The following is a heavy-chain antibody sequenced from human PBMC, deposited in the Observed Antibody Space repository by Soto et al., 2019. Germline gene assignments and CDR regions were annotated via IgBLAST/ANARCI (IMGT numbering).Heavy chain of an antibody. CDR3: ARVRSKRITLFGVVTGGEMGGMDV. J-gene: IGHJ6*02. V-gene: IGHV3-21*01. CDR1: GFTFSSYS. D-gene: IGHD3-3*01. Sequence: PGGSLRLSCAASGFTFSSYSMNWVRQAPGKGLEWVSSISSSSSYIYYADSVKGRFTISRDNAKNSLYLQMNSLRAEDTAVYYCARVRSKRITLFGVVTGGEMGGMDVWGQGTTVTVSS. CDR2: ISSSSSYI.